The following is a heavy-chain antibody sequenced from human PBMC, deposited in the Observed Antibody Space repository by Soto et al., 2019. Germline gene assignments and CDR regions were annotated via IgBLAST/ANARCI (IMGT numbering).Heavy chain of an antibody. Sequence: GGSLRLSCAASGFTFSSYAMHWVRQAPGKGLEWVAVISYDGSNKYYADSVKGRFTISRDNSKNTLYLQMNSLRAEDTAVYYCARDATDTAMESLDYWGQGTLVTVSS. J-gene: IGHJ4*02. CDR3: ARDATDTAMESLDY. CDR2: ISYDGSNK. CDR1: GFTFSSYA. D-gene: IGHD5-18*01. V-gene: IGHV3-30-3*01.